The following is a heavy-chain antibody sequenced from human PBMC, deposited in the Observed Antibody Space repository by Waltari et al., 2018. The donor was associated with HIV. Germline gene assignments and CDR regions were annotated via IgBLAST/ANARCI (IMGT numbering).Heavy chain of an antibody. D-gene: IGHD3-10*01. V-gene: IGHV4-38-2*02. J-gene: IGHJ2*01. CDR2: LYHDGRT. CDR3: ARDQGYFGSGNYFPSWYLDL. Sequence: QVQLEESGPRLVEPSETLSLTCTVSGSSLRNGSFWVWVRQPPGKGLEWVGTLYHDGRTFYRPSLKRRITISVDASKNTFSLKLSSVTAADTAVYFCARDQGYFGSGNYFPSWYLDLWGRGTLVTVSS. CDR1: GSSLRNGSF.